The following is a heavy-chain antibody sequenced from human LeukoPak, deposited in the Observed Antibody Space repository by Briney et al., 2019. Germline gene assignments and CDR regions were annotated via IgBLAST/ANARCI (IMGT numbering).Heavy chain of an antibody. V-gene: IGHV3-48*03. Sequence: PGGSLRLSCVASGFSFSSYEVNWVRQAPGKGLEWVSYISAMKGRFTISRDNAENSLYLQMNSLRAEDTAVYYCARPFVWGLATQGLDYWGQGTLVTVSS. CDR2: IS. CDR1: GFSFSSYE. CDR3: ARPFVWGLATQGLDY. J-gene: IGHJ4*02. D-gene: IGHD3-16*01.